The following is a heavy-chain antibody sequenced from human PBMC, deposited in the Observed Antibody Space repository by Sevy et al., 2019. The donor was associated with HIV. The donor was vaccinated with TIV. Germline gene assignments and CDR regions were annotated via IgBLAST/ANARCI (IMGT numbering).Heavy chain of an antibody. V-gene: IGHV3-13*01. CDR3: ARGTRYSGSYYLGDDAFDI. Sequence: GGSLRLSCAASGFTFSRYDMHWVRQATGKGLEWVSSIGTAGDTYYTGSVEGRFTSSRENAKKSLYLQMNSLRAGDTAVYYCARGTRYSGSYYLGDDAFDIWGQGTMVTVSS. CDR2: IGTAGDT. D-gene: IGHD1-26*01. J-gene: IGHJ3*02. CDR1: GFTFSRYD.